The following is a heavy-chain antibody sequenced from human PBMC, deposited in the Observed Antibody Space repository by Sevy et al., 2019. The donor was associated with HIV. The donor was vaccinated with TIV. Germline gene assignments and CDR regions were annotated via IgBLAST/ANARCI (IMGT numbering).Heavy chain of an antibody. Sequence: GGSLRLSCTASGFSLSAYWMHWVRQTPGKGLEWVSHINYDGSVTHYADSVKGRFTISRDNVRNTLYLQMSSLRGEDSATYYCARAIGPSEAYWAQGTLVTVSS. CDR2: INYDGSVT. J-gene: IGHJ4*02. D-gene: IGHD1-26*01. CDR3: ARAIGPSEAY. CDR1: GFSLSAYW. V-gene: IGHV3-74*01.